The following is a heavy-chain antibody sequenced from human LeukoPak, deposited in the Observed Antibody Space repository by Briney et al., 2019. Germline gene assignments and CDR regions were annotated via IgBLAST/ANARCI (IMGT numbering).Heavy chain of an antibody. V-gene: IGHV3-23*01. CDR1: GFTFSSYA. D-gene: IGHD4-23*01. CDR3: ARVNGYGGNSGLSDY. CDR2: ISGSGGST. J-gene: IGHJ4*02. Sequence: AGGSLRLSCAASGFTFSSYAMSWVRQAPGKGLEWVSAISGSGGSTYYADSVKGRFTISRDNSKNTLYLQMNSLRAEDTAVYYCARVNGYGGNSGLSDYWGQGTLVTVSS.